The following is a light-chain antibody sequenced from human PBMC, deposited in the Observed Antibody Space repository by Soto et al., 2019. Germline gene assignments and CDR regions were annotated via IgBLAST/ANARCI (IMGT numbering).Light chain of an antibody. CDR3: QKYSSVPV. V-gene: IGKV1-27*01. CDR1: QGIRNY. Sequence: DIQMTQSPPSLSASVGDRVTITCRTSQGIRNYVAWYQQIPGKAPKLLIYAASTLQSGVPSRFSGSGSGTDFTLHINGLQPEDVATYSCQKYSSVPVFGPGTKVEIK. CDR2: AAS. J-gene: IGKJ3*01.